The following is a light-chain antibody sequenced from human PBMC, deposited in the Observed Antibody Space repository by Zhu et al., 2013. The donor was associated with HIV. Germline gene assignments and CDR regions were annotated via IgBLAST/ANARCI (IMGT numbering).Light chain of an antibody. CDR2: WAS. Sequence: DIVMTQSPDSLAVSLGERATINCKSSQSVLYTSKNKNYLAWYQQKPGQPPKLLIYWASTRESGVPDRFSGSGSGTDFTLTIGSLQAEDVAVYYCQQFYTTPYTFGQGTKLEIK. CDR1: QSVLYTSKNKNY. CDR3: QQFYTTPYT. J-gene: IGKJ2*01. V-gene: IGKV4-1*01.